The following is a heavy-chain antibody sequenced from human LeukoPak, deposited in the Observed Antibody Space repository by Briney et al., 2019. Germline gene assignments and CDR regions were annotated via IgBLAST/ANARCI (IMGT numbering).Heavy chain of an antibody. CDR1: GFTVSSNY. J-gene: IGHJ4*02. CDR3: ARDVNGDYAFDY. D-gene: IGHD4-17*01. Sequence: GGSLRLSCAASGFTVSSNYMSWVRQAPGKGLEWVSVIYSGGSTYYADSVKGRFTISRDNSKNTLYLQMNSLRAEDTDVLYSARDVNGDYAFDYWGKGTLVTVSS. V-gene: IGHV3-66*01. CDR2: IYSGGST.